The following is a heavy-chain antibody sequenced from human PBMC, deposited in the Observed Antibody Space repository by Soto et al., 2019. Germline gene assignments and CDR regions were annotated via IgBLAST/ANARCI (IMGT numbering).Heavy chain of an antibody. CDR2: IKKKMKGGTT. CDR1: GCSLRKAW. D-gene: IGHD1-20*01. V-gene: IGHV3-15*05. Sequence: AGSTRLSCAAAGCSLRKAWMTWTRQAPEKGREWVGCIKKKMKGGTTDYAASVKGGFTISRDDLKNVLYLQMNSLITDETAVYYCAPNWNFDTRGQGTLVRVSS. J-gene: IGHJ5*02. CDR3: APNWNFDT.